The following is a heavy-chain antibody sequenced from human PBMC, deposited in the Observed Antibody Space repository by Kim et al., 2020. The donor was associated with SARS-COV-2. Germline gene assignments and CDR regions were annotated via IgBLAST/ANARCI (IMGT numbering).Heavy chain of an antibody. V-gene: IGHV3-23*01. CDR3: VKSIHTSGYNFEHGGDS. D-gene: IGHD3-22*01. CDR1: GFTFTTYC. CDR2: ISGNGRHS. J-gene: IGHJ5*01. Sequence: GGSLRLSCAASGFTFTTYCMSWVRQAPGKGLEWVASISGNGRHSYYADAVNGRFTISRDNSKNTLQLQMSSLRGEDTALYTCVKSIHTSGYNFEHGGDS.